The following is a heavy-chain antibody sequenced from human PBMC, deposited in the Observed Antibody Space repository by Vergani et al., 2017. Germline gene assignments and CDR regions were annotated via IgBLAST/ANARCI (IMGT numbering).Heavy chain of an antibody. V-gene: IGHV4-38-2*01. D-gene: IGHD2-21*01. J-gene: IGHJ2*01. CDR2: IYHSGST. CDR1: GYSISIGYY. CDR3: ARHVHGSVIYWYFDL. Sequence: QVQLQESGPGLVTPSETLSLTCAVPGYSISIGYYWGWIRQPPGKGLRWIGSIYHSGSTYYNPSLNGRVTISVDTSKNQFSLKLSSVSAADTAVYYCARHVHGSVIYWYFDLWGRGTLVTVSS.